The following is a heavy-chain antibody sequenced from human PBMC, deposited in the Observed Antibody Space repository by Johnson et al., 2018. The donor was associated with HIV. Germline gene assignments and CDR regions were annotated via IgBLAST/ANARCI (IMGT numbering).Heavy chain of an antibody. CDR2: ISSSCNTI. Sequence: QVQLVESGGSVVRPGGSLRLSCAASGFTFSDYYMSWIRQAPGKGLEWVSYISSSCNTIYYADSVKGRFTISRDNAKNSLYLQMNSVRAEDTAVYDCARDGRTGPYAFDIWGQGTMVTVSS. D-gene: IGHD7-27*01. V-gene: IGHV3-11*04. CDR1: GFTFSDYY. J-gene: IGHJ3*02. CDR3: ARDGRTGPYAFDI.